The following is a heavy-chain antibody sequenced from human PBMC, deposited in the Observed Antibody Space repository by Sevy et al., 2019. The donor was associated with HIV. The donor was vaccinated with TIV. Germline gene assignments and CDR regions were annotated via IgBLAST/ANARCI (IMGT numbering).Heavy chain of an antibody. D-gene: IGHD1-26*01. CDR3: ARRGSHGSGLDQ. CDR2: FHPSDSES. V-gene: IGHV5-10-1*01. Sequence: GESLKISCKASGFTFSNYWIIWVRQLPGKGLEWMGRFHPSDSESNYSPSFQGRVSISVDRSINTAYPQWRSLRASDTAIYYCARRGSHGSGLDQWGQGTLVTVSS. CDR1: GFTFSNYW. J-gene: IGHJ4*02.